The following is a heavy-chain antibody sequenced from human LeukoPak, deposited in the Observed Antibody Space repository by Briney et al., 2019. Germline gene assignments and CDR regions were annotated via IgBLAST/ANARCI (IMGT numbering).Heavy chain of an antibody. CDR2: IYYSGST. V-gene: IGHV4-59*01. D-gene: IGHD2-2*01. J-gene: IGHJ5*02. CDR3: ARTVPAATNWFDP. Sequence: PSETLSLTCTVSGGSISSYYWSWIRQPPGKGLEWIGYIYYSGSTNYNPSLKSRVTISVDTSKNQFSLKLSSVTAADTAVYYCARTVPAATNWFDPWGQGTLVTVSS. CDR1: GGSISSYY.